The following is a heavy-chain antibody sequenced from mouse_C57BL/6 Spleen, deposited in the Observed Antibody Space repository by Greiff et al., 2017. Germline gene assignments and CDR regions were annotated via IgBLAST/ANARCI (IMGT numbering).Heavy chain of an antibody. CDR1: GYTFTSYW. CDR2: INPSNGGT. V-gene: IGHV1-53*01. D-gene: IGHD2-4*01. J-gene: IGHJ2*01. Sequence: QVQLQQPGPELVKPGASVKLSCKASGYTFTSYWMHWVKQRPGQGLEWIGNINPSNGGTNYNEKFKSKATLTVDKASSTAYMQLSSLTSEDYAVYYCARGGYEYDYVDYWGQGTTLTVSS. CDR3: ARGGYEYDYVDY.